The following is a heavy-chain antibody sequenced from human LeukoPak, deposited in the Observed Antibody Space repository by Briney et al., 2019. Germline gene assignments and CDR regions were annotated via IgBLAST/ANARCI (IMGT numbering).Heavy chain of an antibody. CDR1: GFTFSTYA. J-gene: IGHJ4*02. Sequence: PGGSLRLSCAAPGFTFSTYAMSWVRQAPGKGLEWVSVISGSGGSTYYADSVEGRFTISRDNSKNTLYLQMHSLRVEDTATYYCVKRGYDTRGYYGYFDYWGQGTLVTVSS. CDR3: VKRGYDTRGYYGYFDY. CDR2: ISGSGGST. V-gene: IGHV3-23*01. D-gene: IGHD3-22*01.